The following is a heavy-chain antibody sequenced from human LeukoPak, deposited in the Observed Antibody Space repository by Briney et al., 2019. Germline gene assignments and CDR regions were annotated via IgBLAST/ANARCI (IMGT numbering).Heavy chain of an antibody. D-gene: IGHD7-27*01. CDR3: ARVWGRKGYYYYMDV. CDR2: IIPIFGTA. Sequence: SVKVSCKASGGTFSSYAISWVRQAPGQGLEWMGGIIPIFGTANYAQKFQGRVTITTDESTSTAYMELSSLRSEDTAVYYCARVWGRKGYYYYMDVWGKGTTVTVSS. V-gene: IGHV1-69*05. J-gene: IGHJ6*03. CDR1: GGTFSSYA.